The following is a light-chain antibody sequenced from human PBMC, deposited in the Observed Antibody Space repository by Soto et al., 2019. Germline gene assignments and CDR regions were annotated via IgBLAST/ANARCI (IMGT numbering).Light chain of an antibody. J-gene: IGKJ2*01. V-gene: IGKV1-39*01. CDR2: AAS. Sequence: DIQMTQSPSSLSASVGDIVTITCRASQSISSYLNWYQQKPGKAPKLLIYAASSLQSGVPSRFSGSGSGTDFTLTISSLQPEDFATYYCQQSYSTPYTFVQGTKLEIK. CDR3: QQSYSTPYT. CDR1: QSISSY.